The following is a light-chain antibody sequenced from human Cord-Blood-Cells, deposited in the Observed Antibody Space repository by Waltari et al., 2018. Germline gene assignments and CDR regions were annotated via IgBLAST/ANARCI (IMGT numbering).Light chain of an antibody. CDR3: CSYAGSYTWV. CDR2: DVS. V-gene: IGLV2-11*01. J-gene: IGLJ2*01. Sequence: QSALTQPRSVSGSPGQSVTIPCTGTSSDVGGYNFVSWYQQHPAKAPKLMICDVSKRPSGVPDRCSGSKSGNTASLTISGLQAEDEADYYCCSYAGSYTWVFGGGTKLTVL. CDR1: SSDVGGYNF.